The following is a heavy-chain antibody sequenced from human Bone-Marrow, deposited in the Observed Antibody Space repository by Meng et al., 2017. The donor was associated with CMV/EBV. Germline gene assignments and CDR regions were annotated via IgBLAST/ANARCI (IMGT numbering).Heavy chain of an antibody. J-gene: IGHJ4*02. Sequence: GESLKISCAASGFTFSSYGMHWVRQAPGKGLEWVAFIRYDGSNKYYADSVKGRFTISRDNSKNTLYLQMNSLRAEDTAVYYCAKDRGKQPSPLGYWGQGTLVTGSS. CDR1: GFTFSSYG. CDR2: IRYDGSNK. CDR3: AKDRGKQPSPLGY. D-gene: IGHD6-13*01. V-gene: IGHV3-30*02.